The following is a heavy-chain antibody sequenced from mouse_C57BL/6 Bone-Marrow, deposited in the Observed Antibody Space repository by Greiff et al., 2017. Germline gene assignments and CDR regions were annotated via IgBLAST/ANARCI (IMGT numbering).Heavy chain of an antibody. CDR2: FHPYNDDT. CDR3: APYDYDRSGDY. CDR1: GYTFTTYP. J-gene: IGHJ2*01. D-gene: IGHD2-4*01. V-gene: IGHV1-47*01. Sequence: VQLVESGAELVKPGASVKMSCKASGYTFTTYPLEWMKQNHGKSLEWIGNFHPYNDDTKYNEKFKGKATLTVEKSSSTVYLELSRLTSDDSAIYYCAPYDYDRSGDYWGQGTTLTVSS.